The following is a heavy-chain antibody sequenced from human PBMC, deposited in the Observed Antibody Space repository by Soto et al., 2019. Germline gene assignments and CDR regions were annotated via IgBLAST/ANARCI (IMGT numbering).Heavy chain of an antibody. CDR3: AKAPFSRPYYFYGMDV. J-gene: IGHJ6*02. CDR2: ISEDAETD. CDR1: GFTFSDFG. V-gene: IGHV3-30*18. D-gene: IGHD3-10*01. Sequence: GGSLRLSCVASGFTFSDFGMHWVRQGPGKGLEWLAVISEDAETDFHADSVKGRFTVSRDNFKETLYLQMNSLTTDDSGVYFCAKAPFSRPYYFYGMDVWGQGTTVTVS.